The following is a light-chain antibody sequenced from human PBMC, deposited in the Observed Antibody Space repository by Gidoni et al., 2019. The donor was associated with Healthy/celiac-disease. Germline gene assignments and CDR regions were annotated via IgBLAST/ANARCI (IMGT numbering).Light chain of an antibody. Sequence: EIVLTQSPGTLSLSPGERATLSCRASQSVSSSYLAWYQQKPGQAPRLLIYGASSRATGIPARFSVSGSGTDFTLTISRLEPEDFAVYYCQQYGSSLYTFGQGTKLEIK. CDR3: QQYGSSLYT. CDR1: QSVSSSY. V-gene: IGKV3-20*01. CDR2: GAS. J-gene: IGKJ2*01.